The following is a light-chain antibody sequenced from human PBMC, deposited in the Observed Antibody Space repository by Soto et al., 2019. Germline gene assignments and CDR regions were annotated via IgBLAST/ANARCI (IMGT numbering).Light chain of an antibody. Sequence: EIVMTQSPATLSVSPGEGATLSCRASQGITTNLAWYQQKPGQPPRLLIYGASTRATGIPARFSGSGSGTEFLLTISSLQSEDFALYYCQQCNNWPLTFGGGTKVEIK. CDR1: QGITTN. J-gene: IGKJ4*01. CDR3: QQCNNWPLT. CDR2: GAS. V-gene: IGKV3-15*01.